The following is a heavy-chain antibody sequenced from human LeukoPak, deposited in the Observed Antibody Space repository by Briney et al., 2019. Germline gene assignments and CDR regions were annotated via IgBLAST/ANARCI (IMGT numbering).Heavy chain of an antibody. J-gene: IGHJ3*02. V-gene: IGHV1-69*01. CDR3: AINSLGYCTNGVCYLNAFDI. CDR2: IIPIFGTA. CDR1: GGTFSSYA. Sequence: SVKVSCKASGGTFSSYAISWVRQAPGQGLEWMGGIIPIFGTANYAQKFQGRVTITADESTSTAYMELSSLRPEDTAVYYCAINSLGYCTNGVCYLNAFDIWGQGTMVTVSS. D-gene: IGHD2-8*01.